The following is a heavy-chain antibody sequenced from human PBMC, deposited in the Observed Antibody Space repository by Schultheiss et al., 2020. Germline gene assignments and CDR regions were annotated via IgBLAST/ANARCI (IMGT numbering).Heavy chain of an antibody. CDR3: ARGRGVRYYYYGMDV. J-gene: IGHJ6*02. CDR2: IYYSGST. V-gene: IGHV4-31*03. D-gene: IGHD3-10*01. Sequence: SATLSLTCTVSGGSISSGGYYWSWIRQHPGKGLEWIGYIYYSGSTYYNPSLKSRVTISVDTSKNQFSLKLSSVTAADTAVYYCARGRGVRYYYYGMDVWGQGTTVTVSS. CDR1: GGSISSGGYY.